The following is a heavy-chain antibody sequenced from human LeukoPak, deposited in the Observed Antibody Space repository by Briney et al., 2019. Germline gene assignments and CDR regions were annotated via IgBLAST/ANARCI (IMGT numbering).Heavy chain of an antibody. V-gene: IGHV3-21*01. CDR3: ARDPQRYCSSNSCLVDY. J-gene: IGHJ4*02. CDR2: ISSGSTYV. Sequence: TGGSLRLSCTASGFTFSFYSMNWVRQAPGKGLEWLSSISSGSTYVYYADSVKGRFTISRDNAKNSLYLQMNSLTAEDTAVYYCARDPQRYCSSNSCLVDYWGQGTLVTVSS. D-gene: IGHD2-2*01. CDR1: GFTFSFYS.